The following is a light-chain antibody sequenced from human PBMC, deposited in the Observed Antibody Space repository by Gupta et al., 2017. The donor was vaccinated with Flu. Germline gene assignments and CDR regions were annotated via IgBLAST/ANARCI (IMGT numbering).Light chain of an antibody. CDR1: HGVSSSH. J-gene: IGKJ1*01. Sequence: EIVLAQSPGTVSLSPGERATLSCRASHGVSSSHLAWYQQKPGQAPRLLIYGPSRRATGIPERFSGSGSGTNFSLTISRLEPEDFAVYYCQQYVSSPWTFGQGTKVEIK. V-gene: IGKV3-20*01. CDR2: GPS. CDR3: QQYVSSPWT.